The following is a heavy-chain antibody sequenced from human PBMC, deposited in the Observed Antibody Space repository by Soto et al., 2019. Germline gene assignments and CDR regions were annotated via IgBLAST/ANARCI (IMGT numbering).Heavy chain of an antibody. D-gene: IGHD6-13*01. J-gene: IGHJ6*02. CDR1: GFTFSIYG. CDR3: ANLLNVAAAGTPHYYGVDV. CDR2: ISFDGSKT. V-gene: IGHV3-30*18. Sequence: QVQLVESGGGVVQPGRSLRLSCAASGFTFSIYGMHWVRQAPGKGLEWVALISFDGSKTYYSDSVKGRFTISRDNSKNTVSLQMNNLRPGDAAVYHCANLLNVAAAGTPHYYGVDVWGQGTTVTVS.